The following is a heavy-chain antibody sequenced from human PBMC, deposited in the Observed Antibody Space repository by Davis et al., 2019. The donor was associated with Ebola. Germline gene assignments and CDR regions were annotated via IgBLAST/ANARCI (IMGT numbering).Heavy chain of an antibody. V-gene: IGHV3-21*01. CDR1: GFTFSSYS. J-gene: IGHJ4*02. CDR3: GATIFGMVNRIDY. D-gene: IGHD3-3*01. Sequence: PGGSLRLSCAASGFTFSSYSMNWVRQAPGKGLEWVSSISSSSSYIYYADSVKGRFTISRDNAKNSLYLQMNSLRDEDTAVYYCGATIFGMVNRIDYWSQGTLVTVSS. CDR2: ISSSSSYI.